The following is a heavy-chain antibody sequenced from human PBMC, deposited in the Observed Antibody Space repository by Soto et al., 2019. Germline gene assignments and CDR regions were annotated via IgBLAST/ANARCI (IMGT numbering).Heavy chain of an antibody. V-gene: IGHV4-34*01. CDR3: ASYSNPYYYYYYGMDV. CDR2: INHSGST. CDR1: GGSFSGYY. Sequence: SETLSLTCAVYGGSFSGYYWSWIRQPPGKGLEWIGEINHSGSTNYNPSLKSRVTISVDTSKNQFSLKLSSVTAADTAVYYCASYSNPYYYYYYGMDVWGQGTTVTVSS. J-gene: IGHJ6*02. D-gene: IGHD4-4*01.